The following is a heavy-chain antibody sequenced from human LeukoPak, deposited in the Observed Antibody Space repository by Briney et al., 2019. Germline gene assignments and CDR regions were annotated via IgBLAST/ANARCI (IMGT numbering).Heavy chain of an antibody. CDR2: IYYSGTT. V-gene: IGHV4-39*01. CDR3: VCHTGYGSSPFDY. Sequence: PSETLSLTCYVYGGSICTNSYYWGWIRQPPGRGLEWIGSIYYSGTTYYNPSLESRVTISVDMSKSQFSLNLSSVTAADTAVYYRVCHTGYGSSPFDYWGQGTLVTVSS. D-gene: IGHD6-19*01. CDR1: GGSICTNSYY. J-gene: IGHJ4*02.